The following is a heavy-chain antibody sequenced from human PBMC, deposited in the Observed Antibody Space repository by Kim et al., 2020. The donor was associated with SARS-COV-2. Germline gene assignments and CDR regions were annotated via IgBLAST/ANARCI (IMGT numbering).Heavy chain of an antibody. Sequence: GGSLRLSCAASGFTFSSYAMSWVRQAPGKGLEWVSAISGSGGSTYYADSVKGRFTISRDNSKNTLYLQMNSLRAEDTAVYYCAKVVPPHNYYGSGSYELGWFDPWGQGTLVTVSS. D-gene: IGHD3-10*01. CDR2: ISGSGGST. J-gene: IGHJ5*02. CDR1: GFTFSSYA. CDR3: AKVVPPHNYYGSGSYELGWFDP. V-gene: IGHV3-23*01.